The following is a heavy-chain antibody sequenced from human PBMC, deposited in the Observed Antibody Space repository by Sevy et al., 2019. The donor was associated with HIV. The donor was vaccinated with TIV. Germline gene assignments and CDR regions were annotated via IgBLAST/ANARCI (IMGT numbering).Heavy chain of an antibody. CDR2: IYHSGST. J-gene: IGHJ4*02. D-gene: IGHD2-21*02. V-gene: IGHV4-38-2*01. Sequence: SETLSLTCAVSGYSISSGYFWGWIRQPPGKGLEWIGSIYHSGSTYYNPSLRSRVTISVDTSKNQFSLKLSSVTAADTAVYYCARALMTAIDYWGQGTLVTVSS. CDR1: GYSISSGYF. CDR3: ARALMTAIDY.